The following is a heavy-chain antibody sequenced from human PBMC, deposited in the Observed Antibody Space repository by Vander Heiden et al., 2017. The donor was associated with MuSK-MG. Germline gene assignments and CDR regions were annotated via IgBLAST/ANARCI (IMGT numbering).Heavy chain of an antibody. Sequence: QLVHAGAEGMEPGCWVKIYRKASGGTFSSYAISWVRQAPGQGLEWMGGIIPILGTANYAQKFQGRVTITADESTSTAYMELSSLRSEDKAGYYWARGGAVAGMMWYYFDYWGQGTLVTVSS. CDR1: GGTFSSYA. V-gene: IGHV1-69*01. D-gene: IGHD6-19*01. CDR3: ARGGAVAGMMWYYFDY. J-gene: IGHJ4*02. CDR2: IIPILGTA.